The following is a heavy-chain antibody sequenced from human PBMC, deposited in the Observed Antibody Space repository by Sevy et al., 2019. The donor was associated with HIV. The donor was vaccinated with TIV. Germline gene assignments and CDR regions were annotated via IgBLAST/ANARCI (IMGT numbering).Heavy chain of an antibody. CDR1: GGSISSSSYY. D-gene: IGHD6-19*01. CDR2: MYYSGST. J-gene: IGHJ4*02. V-gene: IGHV4-39*02. Sequence: SETLSLTCTVSGGSISSSSYYWGWIRQPPGKGLEWIGGMYYSGSTYYNPSLKSRVTISVDTSKNQFSLKLSSVTAADTAVYYCAREIGYSSGWYAFDYWDQGTLVTVSS. CDR3: AREIGYSSGWYAFDY.